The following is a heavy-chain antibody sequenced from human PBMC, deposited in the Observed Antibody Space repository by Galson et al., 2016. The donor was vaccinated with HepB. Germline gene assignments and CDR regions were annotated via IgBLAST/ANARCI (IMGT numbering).Heavy chain of an antibody. CDR3: ARALEYGSRNYYDYYAMDV. Sequence: QSGAEVKEPGESLRISCQGSGYRLTDYWITWVRQVPGKGLQWMGRIDPDDSYTNYSPSFQGHVTISVDKSINTAYLQWSTLKASDTAIYCCARALEYGSRNYYDYYAMDVWGPGTTVIVSS. J-gene: IGHJ6*02. CDR2: IDPDDSYT. CDR1: GYRLTDYW. D-gene: IGHD4-17*01. V-gene: IGHV5-10-1*01.